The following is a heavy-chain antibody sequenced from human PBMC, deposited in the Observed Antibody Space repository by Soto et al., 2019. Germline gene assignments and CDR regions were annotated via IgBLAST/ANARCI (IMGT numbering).Heavy chain of an antibody. CDR2: IYYGEIT. V-gene: IGHV4-39*01. CDR3: ARRGGSGRSFDY. J-gene: IGHJ4*02. CDR1: GGSISSSSYY. D-gene: IGHD3-10*01. Sequence: QLQQQESGPGLVKPSETLSLACTVSGGSISSSSYYWGWIRQPPGKGLEWIGSIYYGEITYYSPSLKSRVTISVDTSKNQFSLKLSSVTAADTAVYYCARRGGSGRSFDYWGQGTLVTVSS.